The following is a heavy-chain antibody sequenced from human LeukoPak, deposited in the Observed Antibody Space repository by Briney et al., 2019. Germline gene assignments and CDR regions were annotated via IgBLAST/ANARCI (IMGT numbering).Heavy chain of an antibody. J-gene: IGHJ4*02. Sequence: PGGSLRLSCAASEFTFSSYAMSWVRQAPGKGLGWVSGISYSGGSTYYADSVKGRFTVSRDNSKNTLYLQMNSLRVEDTAMYYCARDGLRRPPTPYCGGDCPLDYWGQGTLVSVSS. CDR3: ARDGLRRPPTPYCGGDCPLDY. V-gene: IGHV3-23*01. CDR2: ISYSGGST. D-gene: IGHD2-21*02. CDR1: EFTFSSYA.